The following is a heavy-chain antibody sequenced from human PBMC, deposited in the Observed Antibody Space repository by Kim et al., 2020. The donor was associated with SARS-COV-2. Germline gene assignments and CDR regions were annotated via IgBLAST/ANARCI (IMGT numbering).Heavy chain of an antibody. J-gene: IGHJ5*01. CDR2: IYYNENV. CDR3: ARAPGGVRFDS. D-gene: IGHD3-16*01. CDR1: GGSVSSAVYY. Sequence: SETLSLTCTVSGGSVSSAVYYWSWIRQPPGTGLEWIAYIYYNENVNYNPSLRSRVTISVDTSKNQFSLKLSSVSAADTAMYYCARAPGGVRFDSWGQGTL. V-gene: IGHV4-61*08.